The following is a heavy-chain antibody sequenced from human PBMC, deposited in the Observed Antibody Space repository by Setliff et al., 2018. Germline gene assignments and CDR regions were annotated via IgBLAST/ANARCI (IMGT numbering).Heavy chain of an antibody. D-gene: IGHD3-3*01. Sequence: PGESLKISCKGSGYSFSRYWIGWVRQMPGKGLEWMGIIYPGDSDTRYSPSFQGQVTISADKSISTAYLQWSSLKASDTAMYYCARSRSNFWSGYFNWFDPWGQGTLVTVSS. V-gene: IGHV5-51*03. J-gene: IGHJ5*02. CDR2: IYPGDSDT. CDR3: ARSRSNFWSGYFNWFDP. CDR1: GYSFSRYW.